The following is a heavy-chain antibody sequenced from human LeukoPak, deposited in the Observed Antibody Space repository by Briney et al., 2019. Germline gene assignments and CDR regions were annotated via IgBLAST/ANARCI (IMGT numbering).Heavy chain of an antibody. J-gene: IGHJ5*02. CDR3: ARDRPYGSGSYYRFDP. V-gene: IGHV3-33*08. D-gene: IGHD3-10*01. Sequence: GRSLRLSCAASGFTFSGYGMHWVLQAPGKGLEWVAVIWYDGSNKYYADSVKGRFTISRDNSKNTLYLQMNSLRAEDTAVYYCARDRPYGSGSYYRFDPWGQGTLVTVSS. CDR1: GFTFSGYG. CDR2: IWYDGSNK.